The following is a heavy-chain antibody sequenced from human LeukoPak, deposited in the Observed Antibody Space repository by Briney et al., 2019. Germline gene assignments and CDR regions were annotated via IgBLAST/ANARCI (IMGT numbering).Heavy chain of an antibody. J-gene: IGHJ5*02. CDR3: ARVGRLVRGVYLTPYNWFDP. V-gene: IGHV4-4*02. Sequence: PSGTLSLTCAVSGGSISSSNWWSWVRQPPGKGLEWIGEIYHSGSTNYNPSLKSRVTISVDKSKNQFSLKLSSVTAADTAVYYCARVGRLVRGVYLTPYNWFDPWGQGTLVTVSS. CDR2: IYHSGST. D-gene: IGHD3-10*01. CDR1: GGSISSSNW.